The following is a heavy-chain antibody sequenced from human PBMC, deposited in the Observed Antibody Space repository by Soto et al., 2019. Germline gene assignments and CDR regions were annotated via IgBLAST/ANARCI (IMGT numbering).Heavy chain of an antibody. V-gene: IGHV1-18*01. D-gene: IGHD3-10*01. CDR1: GYTFTSYG. J-gene: IGHJ4*02. Sequence: ASVKVSCKASGYTFTSYGISWVRQAPGQGLEWMGWISAYNGKANYAQKFQGRVTITADKSTSTAYMELSSLRSEDTAVYYCVWGTLDFDYWGQGTLVTVSS. CDR2: ISAYNGKA. CDR3: VWGTLDFDY.